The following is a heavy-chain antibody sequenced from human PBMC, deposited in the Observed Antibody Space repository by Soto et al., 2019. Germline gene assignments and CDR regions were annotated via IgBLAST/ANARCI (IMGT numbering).Heavy chain of an antibody. J-gene: IGHJ6*03. D-gene: IGHD2-2*01. CDR2: ISYDGSNK. V-gene: IGHV3-30*18. Sequence: GSLRLSCAASGFTFSSYGMHWVRQAPGKGLEWVAVISYDGSNKYYADSVKGRFTISRDNSKNTLYLQMNSLRAEDTTVYNYANSGDCSSTSCYRPYYYYYMDVWGKGTTVTVSS. CDR3: ANSGDCSSTSCYRPYYYYYMDV. CDR1: GFTFSSYG.